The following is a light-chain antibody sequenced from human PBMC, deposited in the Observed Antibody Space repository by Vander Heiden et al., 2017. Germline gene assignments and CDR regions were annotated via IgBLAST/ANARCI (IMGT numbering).Light chain of an antibody. CDR2: QDS. CDR3: QAWDSSTAV. J-gene: IGLJ3*02. Sequence: SYELTQPSSVSVSPGQTASITCSGDKLGATYACWYQQKPGQSPVLVIYQDSKRPSGIPERFSGSNSGNTATLTISGTQAMDEADYYCQAWDSSTAVFGGGTKLTVL. V-gene: IGLV3-1*01. CDR1: KLGATY.